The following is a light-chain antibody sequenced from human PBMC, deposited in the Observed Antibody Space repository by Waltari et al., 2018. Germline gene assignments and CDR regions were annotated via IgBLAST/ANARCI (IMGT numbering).Light chain of an antibody. CDR3: QQGT. CDR1: QSVMTY. CDR2: EAS. Sequence: EIVLTQSPATLSLSPGERATLSCRASQSVMTYLALYQQKPGQSPRLVIYEASNRAPGIPARFSGSGSGTDFTLTISSLEPEDSAVYYCQQGTFGPGTKVDI. V-gene: IGKV3-11*01. J-gene: IGKJ3*01.